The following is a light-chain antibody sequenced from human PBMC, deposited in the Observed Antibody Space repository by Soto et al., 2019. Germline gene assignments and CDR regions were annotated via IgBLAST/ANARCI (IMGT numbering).Light chain of an antibody. V-gene: IGKV1-5*03. J-gene: IGKJ1*01. CDR2: MAS. CDR3: QQYSTPPWT. CDR1: QTISMW. Sequence: DIQMTQSPSTLSASVGDRVTITCRASQTISMWLAWYQQKPGKAPELLIYMASNLKSGVPSRFSGSGSGTEFTLTISGLQADDFATFYCQQYSTPPWTFGHWTRVEIK.